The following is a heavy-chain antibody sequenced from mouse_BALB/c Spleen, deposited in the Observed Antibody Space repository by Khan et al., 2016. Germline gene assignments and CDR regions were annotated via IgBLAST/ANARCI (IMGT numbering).Heavy chain of an antibody. CDR2: INPSTGYT. CDR1: GYTFTSYW. Sequence: VELVESGAELAKPGASVKMSCKASGYTFTSYWMHWVKQRPGQGLEWIGYINPSTGYTEYNQKFKDKATLTADKSSSTAYMQLSSLTSEDSAVYYCASYYGSSWYFDVWGAGTTVTVSS. D-gene: IGHD1-1*01. J-gene: IGHJ1*01. V-gene: IGHV1-7*01. CDR3: ASYYGSSWYFDV.